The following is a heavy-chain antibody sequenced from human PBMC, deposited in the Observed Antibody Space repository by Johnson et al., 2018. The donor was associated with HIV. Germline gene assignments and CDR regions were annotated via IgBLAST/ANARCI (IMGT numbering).Heavy chain of an antibody. D-gene: IGHD1-14*01. CDR2: ISSSGASI. Sequence: SFSDYYMTWIRQAPGKGLEWVSYISSSGASIYYADSVKGRFTISRDNAKNTLYLQMNSLRAEDTTVYYCAKGGSLTQDAPFDIWGQGTMVTVSS. CDR3: AKGGSLTQDAPFDI. J-gene: IGHJ3*02. CDR1: SFSDYY. V-gene: IGHV3-11*04.